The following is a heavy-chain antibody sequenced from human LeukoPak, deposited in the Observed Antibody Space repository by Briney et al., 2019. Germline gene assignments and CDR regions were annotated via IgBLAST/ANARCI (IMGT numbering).Heavy chain of an antibody. V-gene: IGHV3-30*18. Sequence: PGGSLRLSCAASGFTFGSYGMHWIRQAPGKGLEWVAVTSHDGSNTYYVDSVKGRFTISRDNSKNTLYLQMNSLRAEDTAVYYCAKDYGDYPDYFDYWGQGTLVTVSS. CDR2: TSHDGSNT. J-gene: IGHJ4*02. CDR1: GFTFGSYG. D-gene: IGHD4-17*01. CDR3: AKDYGDYPDYFDY.